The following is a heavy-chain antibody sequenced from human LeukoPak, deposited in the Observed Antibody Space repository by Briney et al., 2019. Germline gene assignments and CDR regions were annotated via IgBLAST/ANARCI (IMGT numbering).Heavy chain of an antibody. CDR1: GFTVSSNY. CDR3: AKSNRKLAYCGGDCYYFGD. D-gene: IGHD2-21*02. CDR2: IYSGGST. Sequence: GGSLRLSCAASGFTVSSNYMSWVRQAPGKGLEWVSVIYSGGSTYYADSVKGRFTISRDNSKNTLYLQMNSLRAEDTAVYYCAKSNRKLAYCGGDCYYFGDWGQGTLVTVSS. J-gene: IGHJ4*02. V-gene: IGHV3-66*02.